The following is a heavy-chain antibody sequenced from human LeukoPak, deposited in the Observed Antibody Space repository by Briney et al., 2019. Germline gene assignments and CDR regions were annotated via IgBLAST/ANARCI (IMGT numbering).Heavy chain of an antibody. J-gene: IGHJ6*03. CDR1: GYTFTSYA. D-gene: IGHD6-13*01. V-gene: IGHV1-3*03. Sequence: ASVKVSCKASGYTFTSYAMHWVRQAPGQRLEWMGWINAGNGNTKYSQEFKGGVTITRETSASTAYMELSSLRSEDMAVYYCARGRSSHAPYYYYYMDVWGKGTTVTVSS. CDR3: ARGRSSHAPYYYYYMDV. CDR2: INAGNGNT.